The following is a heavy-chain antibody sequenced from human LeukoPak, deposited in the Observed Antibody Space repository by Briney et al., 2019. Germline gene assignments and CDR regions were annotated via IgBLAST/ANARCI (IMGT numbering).Heavy chain of an antibody. D-gene: IGHD3-10*01. V-gene: IGHV3-48*01. CDR1: GFTFSSYS. CDR3: ARDSKPRGVVSFYYYYYGMDV. Sequence: GGSLRLSCAASGFTFSSYSMNWVRQAPGKGLEWVSYISSSNSTIYYADSVKGRFTISRDNAKNSLYLQMNSLRAEDTAVYYCARDSKPRGVVSFYYYYYGMDVWGQGTTVTVSS. J-gene: IGHJ6*02. CDR2: ISSSNSTI.